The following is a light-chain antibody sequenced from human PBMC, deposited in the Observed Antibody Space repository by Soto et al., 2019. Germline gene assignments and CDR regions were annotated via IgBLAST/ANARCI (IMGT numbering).Light chain of an antibody. CDR1: QSVSSSY. V-gene: IGKV3-20*01. J-gene: IGKJ1*01. CDR2: GAS. Sequence: EIVLTQSPGTLSLSPGERATLSCRASQSVSSSYLAWYQQKPGQAPRLLIYGASSRATGIPDRFSGSGSGTDFTLTISRLEPEDFVVYYCQQYGSWTFGQGTKVDI. CDR3: QQYGSWT.